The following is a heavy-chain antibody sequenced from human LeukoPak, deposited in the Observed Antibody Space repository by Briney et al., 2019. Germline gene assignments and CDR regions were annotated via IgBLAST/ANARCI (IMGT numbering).Heavy chain of an antibody. Sequence: SVKVSCKASGGTFSSYAISWVRQAPGQGLEWMGGIIPIFGTANYAQKFQGRVTITADKSTSIAYMELSSLRSEDTAVYYCARAQQLDSNWFGPWGQGTLVTVSS. V-gene: IGHV1-69*06. J-gene: IGHJ5*02. CDR3: ARAQQLDSNWFGP. CDR2: IIPIFGTA. D-gene: IGHD6-13*01. CDR1: GGTFSSYA.